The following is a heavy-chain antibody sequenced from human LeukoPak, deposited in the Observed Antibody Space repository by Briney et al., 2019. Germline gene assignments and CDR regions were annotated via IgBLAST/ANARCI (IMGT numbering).Heavy chain of an antibody. D-gene: IGHD2-2*01. J-gene: IGHJ5*02. V-gene: IGHV4-59*01. Sequence: SETLSLTCTVSGVSISSYYWSWIRQPPGKGLEWIGSIYYSGSTYYNPSLKSRVTISVDTSKNQFSLKLNSVSAADTAVYYCARLTVPLRFDPWGQGTLVTVSS. CDR2: IYYSGST. CDR3: ARLTVPLRFDP. CDR1: GVSISSYY.